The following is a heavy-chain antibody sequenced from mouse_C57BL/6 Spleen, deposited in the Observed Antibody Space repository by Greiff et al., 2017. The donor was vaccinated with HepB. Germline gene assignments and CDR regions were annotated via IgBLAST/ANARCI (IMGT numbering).Heavy chain of an antibody. CDR1: GFTFSSYG. CDR3: ARHLELGLGFDY. V-gene: IGHV5-6*01. D-gene: IGHD4-1*01. CDR2: ISSGGSYT. Sequence: EVQRVESGGDLVKPGGSLKLSCAASGFTFSSYGMSWVRQTPDKRLEWVATISSGGSYTYYPDSVKGRFTISRDNAKNTLYLQMSSLKSEDTAMYYCARHLELGLGFDYWGQGTTLTVSS. J-gene: IGHJ2*01.